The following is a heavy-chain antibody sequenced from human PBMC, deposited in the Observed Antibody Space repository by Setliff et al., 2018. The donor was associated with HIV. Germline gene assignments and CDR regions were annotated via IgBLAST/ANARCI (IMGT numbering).Heavy chain of an antibody. J-gene: IGHJ3*02. CDR3: ASVSSSGYSSAFDI. V-gene: IGHV1-3*04. Sequence: GASVKVSCKASGYTFTSYAMHWVRQAPGQRLEWMGWINTGNGNTKYSQKFQGRVTITRDTSASTAYMEVSSLRSEDTAVYYCASVSSSGYSSAFDIWGQGRMVTVSS. CDR1: GYTFTSYA. D-gene: IGHD3-22*01. CDR2: INTGNGNT.